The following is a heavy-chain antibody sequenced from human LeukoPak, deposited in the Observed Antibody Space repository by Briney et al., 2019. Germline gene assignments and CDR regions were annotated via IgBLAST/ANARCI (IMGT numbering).Heavy chain of an antibody. Sequence: SGGSLRLSCTASGFTFGDYAMSWVRRAPGKGLEWVGFIRSKAYGSTTEYAASVKGRFTISRDDSKSIAYLQMNSLKTEDTAVYYCTSRYYYDSSGYLYWGQGTLVTVSS. V-gene: IGHV3-49*04. D-gene: IGHD3-22*01. CDR2: IRSKAYGSTT. CDR1: GFTFGDYA. CDR3: TSRYYYDSSGYLY. J-gene: IGHJ4*02.